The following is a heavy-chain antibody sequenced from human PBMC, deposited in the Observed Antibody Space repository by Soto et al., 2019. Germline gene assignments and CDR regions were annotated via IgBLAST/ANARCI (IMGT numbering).Heavy chain of an antibody. CDR2: IYYSGST. Sequence: SETLSLTCPVSGGSIRSSSYYWGWIRQPPGKGLEWIGSIYYSGSTYYNPSLKSRVTISVDTSKNQFSLKLSSVTAADTAVYYCASPFPSPADYWGQGTLVTVSS. CDR3: ASPFPSPADY. V-gene: IGHV4-39*01. CDR1: GGSIRSSSYY. J-gene: IGHJ4*02. D-gene: IGHD2-2*01.